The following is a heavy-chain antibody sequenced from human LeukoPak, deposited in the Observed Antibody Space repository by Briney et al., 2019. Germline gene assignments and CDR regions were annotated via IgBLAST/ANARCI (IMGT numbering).Heavy chain of an antibody. V-gene: IGHV4-39*01. D-gene: IGHD3-22*01. J-gene: IGHJ5*02. Sequence: SETLSLTCTVSGGSISSSSYYWGWIRQPPGKGLEWIGSIYYNGSTYYNPSLKSRVTISVDTSKNQFSLKLSSVTAADTAVYYCARHGITMIVGGDPWGQGTLVTVSS. CDR1: GGSISSSSYY. CDR3: ARHGITMIVGGDP. CDR2: IYYNGST.